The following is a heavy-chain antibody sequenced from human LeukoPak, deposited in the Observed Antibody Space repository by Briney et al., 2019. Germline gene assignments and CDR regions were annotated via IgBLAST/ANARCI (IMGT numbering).Heavy chain of an antibody. Sequence: SETLSLTCTVSGGSISSYYWSWIRQPPGKGLEWIGYIYYSGSTNYNPSLKSRVTISVDTSKNQFSLKLSSVTAADTAVYYCARGRAYCGGDCYPSTYDAFDIWGQGTMVTVSS. V-gene: IGHV4-59*01. CDR2: IYYSGST. J-gene: IGHJ3*02. D-gene: IGHD2-21*02. CDR1: GGSISSYY. CDR3: ARGRAYCGGDCYPSTYDAFDI.